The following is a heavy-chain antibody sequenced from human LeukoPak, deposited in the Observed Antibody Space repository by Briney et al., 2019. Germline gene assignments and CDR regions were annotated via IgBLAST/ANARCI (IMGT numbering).Heavy chain of an antibody. D-gene: IGHD5-18*01. CDR3: AKDGSGYSYGYFDY. CDR2: ISGSGGST. CDR1: GFTFSSYA. V-gene: IGHV3-23*01. J-gene: IGHJ4*02. Sequence: GGSLRLSCAASGFTFSSYAMSWVRQTPGKGLEWVSAISGSGGSTYYADSVKGRFTISRDNSKNTLYQQMNSLRADDTAVYYCAKDGSGYSYGYFDYWGQGTLVTVSS.